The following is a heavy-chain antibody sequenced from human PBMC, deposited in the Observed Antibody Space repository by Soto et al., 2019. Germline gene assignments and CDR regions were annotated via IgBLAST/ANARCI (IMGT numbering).Heavy chain of an antibody. Sequence: EVQLLESGGGLVQPGGSLRLSCAASGFTFSSYAMSWVRQAPGKGLEWVSAISGSGGSTYYADSVKGRFTISRDNSKNTLYLQMNSLRAEDTAVYYCAKDLMVQKPYYYYYMDVWGKGTTDTVSS. CDR3: AKDLMVQKPYYYYYMDV. J-gene: IGHJ6*03. D-gene: IGHD3-10*01. V-gene: IGHV3-23*01. CDR2: ISGSGGST. CDR1: GFTFSSYA.